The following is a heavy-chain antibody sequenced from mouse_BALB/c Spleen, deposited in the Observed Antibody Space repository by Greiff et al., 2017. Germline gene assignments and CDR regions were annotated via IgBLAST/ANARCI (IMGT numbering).Heavy chain of an antibody. CDR2: ISTYYGDA. Sequence: VQLQQSGAELVRPGVSVKISCKGSGYTFTDYPMHWVKQTHAKSLEWIGVISTYYGDASYNQKFKGKATMTVDKSSSTAYMELARLTSEDSAIYYCARKGYGNYGYAMDYWGQGTSVTVSS. J-gene: IGHJ4*01. CDR3: ARKGYGNYGYAMDY. D-gene: IGHD2-10*02. CDR1: GYTFTDYP. V-gene: IGHV1S137*01.